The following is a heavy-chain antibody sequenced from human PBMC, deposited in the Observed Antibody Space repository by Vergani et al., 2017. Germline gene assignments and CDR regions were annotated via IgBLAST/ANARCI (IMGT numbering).Heavy chain of an antibody. CDR1: GGSFSGYY. CDR3: ARGRGIAAAVDV. CDR2: INHSGST. J-gene: IGHJ6*03. Sequence: QVQLQQWGAGLLKPSETLSLTCAVYGGSFSGYYGSWIRQPPGKGLEWIGEINHSGSTNYNPSLKNRVTISVDASENQFSLKLSSVTAADTAVYYCARGRGIAAAVDVWGKGP. D-gene: IGHD6-13*01. V-gene: IGHV4-34*01.